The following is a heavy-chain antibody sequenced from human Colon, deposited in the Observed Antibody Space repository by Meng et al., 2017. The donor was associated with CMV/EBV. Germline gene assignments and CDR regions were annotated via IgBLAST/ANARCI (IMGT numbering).Heavy chain of an antibody. D-gene: IGHD3/OR15-3a*01. V-gene: IGHV1-8*01. J-gene: IGHJ4*02. CDR2: MKPNSGDI. Sequence: SVKFSCKASGYSFSSNAINWVRQATGQGLEWMGWMKPNSGDIGYAPNFQGRITMTRNTSINTAYMELRSLTNEDTAIYYCARGIPDFWGQGTLVTVSS. CDR1: GYSFSSNA. CDR3: ARGIPDF.